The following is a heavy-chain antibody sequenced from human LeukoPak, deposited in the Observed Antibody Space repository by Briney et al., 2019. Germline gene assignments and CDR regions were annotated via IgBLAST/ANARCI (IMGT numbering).Heavy chain of an antibody. CDR2: ISAYNGNT. CDR1: GYTFTSYG. J-gene: IGHJ4*02. CDR3: AREESDDYVWGSYRYNQGPFDY. Sequence: GASVKVSCKASGYTFTSYGISWVRQAPGPGLEWMGWISAYNGNTNYAQKLQGRVTITTDTSTSTSYMELRSLRSDDTAVYYCAREESDDYVWGSYRYNQGPFDYWGQGTLVTVSS. D-gene: IGHD3-16*02. V-gene: IGHV1-18*01.